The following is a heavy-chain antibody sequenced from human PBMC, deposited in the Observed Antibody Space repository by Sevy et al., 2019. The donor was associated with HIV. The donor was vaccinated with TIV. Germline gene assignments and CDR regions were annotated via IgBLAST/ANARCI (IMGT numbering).Heavy chain of an antibody. CDR2: ISAYNGNT. Sequence: ASVKVSCKASGYTFTSYGIGWVRQAPGQGLEWMGWISAYNGNTNYAQKLQGRVTMTTDTSTSTAYMELRSLRSDDTAVYYCARNRPTYYDFWSGYYGAYYYYGMDVWGQGTTVTVSS. CDR3: ARNRPTYYDFWSGYYGAYYYYGMDV. D-gene: IGHD3-3*01. J-gene: IGHJ6*02. CDR1: GYTFTSYG. V-gene: IGHV1-18*01.